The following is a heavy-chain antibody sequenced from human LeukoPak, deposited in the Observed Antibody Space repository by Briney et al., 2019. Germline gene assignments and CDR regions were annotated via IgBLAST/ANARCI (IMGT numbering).Heavy chain of an antibody. J-gene: IGHJ4*02. CDR3: LRGDRRDF. Sequence: PGGSLRLSCAASGLNFNTETMNWVRQAPVKGLEWLSSIDSSSSSKFYAHSVRGRFIISRDNARKSLYLQMNSVTAEDTAVYLCLRGDRRDFWGQGTLLVVSS. CDR2: IDSSSSSK. CDR1: GLNFNTET. V-gene: IGHV3-21*01. D-gene: IGHD2-21*02.